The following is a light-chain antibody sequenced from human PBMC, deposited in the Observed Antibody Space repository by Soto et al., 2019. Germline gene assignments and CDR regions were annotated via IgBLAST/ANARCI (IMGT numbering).Light chain of an antibody. CDR2: GAS. Sequence: EIVMTQSPATLSVSPGERATLSCRASQSISSKLAWYQQKPGQAPRLLIYGASTRATGIPVRFSGSGSGTEFTLTITSLQSEDFAVYYCQEYNNWHPITFGGGTRWISN. J-gene: IGKJ4*01. V-gene: IGKV3-15*01. CDR1: QSISSK. CDR3: QEYNNWHPIT.